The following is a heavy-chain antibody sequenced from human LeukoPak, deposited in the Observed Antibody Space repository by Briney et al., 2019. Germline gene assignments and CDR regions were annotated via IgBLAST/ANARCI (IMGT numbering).Heavy chain of an antibody. CDR1: GFTFREYY. D-gene: IGHD5-24*01. CDR2: ISSSSSHT. CDR3: ARTLRDGYNSDY. J-gene: IGHJ4*02. V-gene: IGHV3-11*03. Sequence: GGSLRLSCAASGFTFREYYMSWIRQAPGKGLEWVSYISSSSSHTDYADSVKGRFTISRDNAKNSLYLQMNSLRAEDTAVYYCARTLRDGYNSDYWGQGTLVTVSS.